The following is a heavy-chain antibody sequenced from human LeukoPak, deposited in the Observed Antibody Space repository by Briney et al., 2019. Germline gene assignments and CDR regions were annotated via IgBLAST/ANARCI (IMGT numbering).Heavy chain of an antibody. CDR2: ISRSSRHV. CDR1: GFTFSDYS. V-gene: IGHV3-21*06. Sequence: PGGSLRLSCAASGFTFSDYSMNWVRQAPGKGLEWVSSISRSSRHVYYAGSVKGRFTISRDDGKNSLYLQMNSLRAEDMAVYYCVRELMGMGATTAYLHHWGQGTLVTVSS. D-gene: IGHD1-26*01. CDR3: VRELMGMGATTAYLHH. J-gene: IGHJ1*01.